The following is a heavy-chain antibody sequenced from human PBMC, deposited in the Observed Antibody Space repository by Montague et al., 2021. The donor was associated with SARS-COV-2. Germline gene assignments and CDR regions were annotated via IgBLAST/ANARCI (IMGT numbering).Heavy chain of an antibody. V-gene: IGHV4-39*01. CDR2: LNYSASS. CDR3: AGQSGSSPFDN. Sequence: SETLSLTCTVSGGSISSSNYYWSWLRPPPGKELEWIGNLNYSASSNSSPSLKSPVTISASTSKNQFSLKLSSVTAADTAVYYCAGQSGSSPFDNWGQGTLVTVSS. CDR1: GGSISSSNYY. J-gene: IGHJ4*02. D-gene: IGHD6-13*01.